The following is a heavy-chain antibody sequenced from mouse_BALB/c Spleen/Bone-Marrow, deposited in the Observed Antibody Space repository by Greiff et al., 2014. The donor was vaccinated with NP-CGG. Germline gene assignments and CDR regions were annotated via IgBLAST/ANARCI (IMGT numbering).Heavy chain of an antibody. D-gene: IGHD2-14*01. CDR3: SRGVLAYFDY. V-gene: IGHV1S135*01. J-gene: IGHJ2*01. Sequence: EVQLQQSGPELVKPGASVKVSCKASGYAFTNYSMNWVKQSHGKSLEWIGYIDPYSGGTNYNQKFRGKATLTVDKSSSTAYMHLNSLTSEDSAVYYCSRGVLAYFDYWGQGTTLTVSS. CDR2: IDPYSGGT. CDR1: GYAFTNYS.